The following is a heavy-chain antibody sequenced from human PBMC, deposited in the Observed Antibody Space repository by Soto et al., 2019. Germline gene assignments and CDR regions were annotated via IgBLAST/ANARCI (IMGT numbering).Heavy chain of an antibody. CDR1: GGSISGHY. V-gene: IGHV4-59*08. CDR3: ARGPYYDLIWNYYYMDV. D-gene: IGHD3-16*01. CDR2: MYYSGST. J-gene: IGHJ6*03. Sequence: QVQLQESGPGLVKPSETLSLSCSVSGGSISGHYWSWVRQTPGKGLEWIGYMYYSGSTNYNPSLKSRVTISVDTSQSRFSLRLTSVTAADTAVYYCARGPYYDLIWNYYYMDVWGKGTTVTVSS.